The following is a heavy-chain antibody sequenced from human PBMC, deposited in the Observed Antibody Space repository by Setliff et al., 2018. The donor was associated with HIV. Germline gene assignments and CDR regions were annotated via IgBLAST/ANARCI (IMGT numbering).Heavy chain of an antibody. D-gene: IGHD3-10*01. CDR3: ARGSSGFRSGSYYNTFIDY. Sequence: ASVTVSCQASGYSFASHSLHWVRQAPGQRLEWMGWINAGNGNTKYSQKLQGRVTITRDTSASTAYMELSSLRSEDTAVYYCARGSSGFRSGSYYNTFIDYWGQGTLVTVSS. J-gene: IGHJ4*02. CDR1: GYSFASHS. V-gene: IGHV1-3*01. CDR2: INAGNGNT.